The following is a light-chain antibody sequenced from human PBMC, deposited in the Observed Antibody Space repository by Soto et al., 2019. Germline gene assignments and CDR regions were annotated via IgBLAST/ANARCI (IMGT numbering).Light chain of an antibody. Sequence: DIQMTQSPSSLSASVGDRVSLTCLAGQNVGSFVNWYQQKPGKAPRLLIYATSNLQSGVPSRFSGSGSGTEFTLTISSLQPDDSATYYCQHYSLYSPWTFGQGTKVDIK. V-gene: IGKV1-5*01. J-gene: IGKJ1*01. CDR3: QHYSLYSPWT. CDR1: QNVGSF. CDR2: ATS.